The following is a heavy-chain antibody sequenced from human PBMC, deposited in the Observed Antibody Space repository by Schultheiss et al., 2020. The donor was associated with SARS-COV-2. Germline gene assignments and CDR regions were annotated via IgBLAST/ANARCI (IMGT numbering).Heavy chain of an antibody. D-gene: IGHD3-3*01. V-gene: IGHV4-61*01. Sequence: SETLSLTCTVSGGSVSSGSYYWSWIRQPPGKGLEWIGYIYYSGSTNYNPSLKSRVTISVDTSKNQFSLKLSSVTAADTAVYYCARRAPYDFWSGYDPYGMDVWGQGTTVTVSS. CDR1: GGSVSSGSYY. CDR2: IYYSGST. CDR3: ARRAPYDFWSGYDPYGMDV. J-gene: IGHJ6*02.